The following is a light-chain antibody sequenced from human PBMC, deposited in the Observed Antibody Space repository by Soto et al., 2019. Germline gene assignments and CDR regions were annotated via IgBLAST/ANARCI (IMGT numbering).Light chain of an antibody. J-gene: IGLJ1*01. CDR1: SSDVGGSNY. CDR2: DVS. V-gene: IGLV2-14*01. Sequence: QSALTQPASVSGSPGQSITISCNGTSSDVGGSNYVSWYQQHPGKAPKLMIYDVSNRPSGVSARFSGSKSGNTASLTISGLQTEDEADYYCGSYTSSSTLYVFGTGTKVTVL. CDR3: GSYTSSSTLYV.